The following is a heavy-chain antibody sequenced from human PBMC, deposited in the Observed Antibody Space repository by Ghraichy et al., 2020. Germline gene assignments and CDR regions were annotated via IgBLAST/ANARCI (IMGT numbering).Heavy chain of an antibody. CDR3: AKDYNPEGLYYYYGMDV. J-gene: IGHJ6*02. D-gene: IGHD5-24*01. V-gene: IGHV3-23*01. Sequence: GGSLRLSCAASGFTFSSYAMSWVHQAPGKGLEWVSAISGSGGSTCYADSVKGRFTISRDNSKNTLYLQMNSLRAEDTAVYYCAKDYNPEGLYYYYGMDVWGQGTTVTVSS. CDR1: GFTFSSYA. CDR2: ISGSGGST.